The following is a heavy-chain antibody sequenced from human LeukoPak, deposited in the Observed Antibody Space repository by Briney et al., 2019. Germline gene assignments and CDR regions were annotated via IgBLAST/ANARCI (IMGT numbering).Heavy chain of an antibody. D-gene: IGHD6-19*01. CDR3: ARHIAVPYYFDY. J-gene: IGHJ4*02. V-gene: IGHV4-59*08. Sequence: SETLSLTCTVSGGSIRSYYWSWIRQPPGKGLEWIGYIYYSGSTNYNPSLKSRVTISVDTSKNQFSLKLSSVTAADTAVCYCARHIAVPYYFDYWGQGTLVTVSS. CDR2: IYYSGST. CDR1: GGSIRSYY.